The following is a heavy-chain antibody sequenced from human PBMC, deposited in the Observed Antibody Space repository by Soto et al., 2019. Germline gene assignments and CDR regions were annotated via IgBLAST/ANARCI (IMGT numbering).Heavy chain of an antibody. J-gene: IGHJ6*02. CDR2: IIPIFGTA. CDR1: GGTFSSYA. Sequence: QVQLVQSGAEVKKPGSSVKVSCKASGGTFSSYANSWVRQAPGQGLEWMGGIIPIFGTANYAQKFQGRVTITADKSTSTAYMELSSLRSEDTAVYYCARAIFPPARFSYGMDVWGQGTTVTVSS. D-gene: IGHD3-3*02. V-gene: IGHV1-69*06. CDR3: ARAIFPPARFSYGMDV.